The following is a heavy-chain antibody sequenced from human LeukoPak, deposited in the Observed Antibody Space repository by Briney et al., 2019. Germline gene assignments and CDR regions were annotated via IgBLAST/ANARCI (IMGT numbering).Heavy chain of an antibody. CDR2: INTNTGNP. Sequence: ASVKVSCKASGGTFSSYAISWVRQAPGQGLEWMGWINTNTGNPTYAQGFTGRFVFSLDTSVSTAYLQISSLEAEDTAVYYCARGYYYDSNGYFDYWGQGTLVTVSS. D-gene: IGHD3-22*01. CDR3: ARGYYYDSNGYFDY. J-gene: IGHJ4*02. CDR1: GGTFSSYA. V-gene: IGHV7-4-1*02.